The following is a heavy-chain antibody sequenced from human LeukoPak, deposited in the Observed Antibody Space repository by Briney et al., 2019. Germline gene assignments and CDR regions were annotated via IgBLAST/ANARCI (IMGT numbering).Heavy chain of an antibody. Sequence: GGSLRLSCAASGFTFSDYGIHWVRQAPGKGLEWVAVISYDGSNKYYADSVKGRFTISRDNSKNTLYLQMDSLRAEDTALYYCARKTYNTHCSGVSCYSAGLDYWGQGTLVTVSS. CDR1: GFTFSDYG. J-gene: IGHJ4*02. D-gene: IGHD2-15*01. V-gene: IGHV3-30*03. CDR3: ARKTYNTHCSGVSCYSAGLDY. CDR2: ISYDGSNK.